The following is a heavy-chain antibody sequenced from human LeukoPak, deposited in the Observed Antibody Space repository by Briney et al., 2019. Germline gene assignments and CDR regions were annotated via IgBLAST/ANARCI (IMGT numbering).Heavy chain of an antibody. V-gene: IGHV3-33*01. CDR2: IWYDGSNK. D-gene: IGHD3-10*01. CDR1: GFTFSSYG. J-gene: IGHJ3*02. CDR3: ARIYGSGSYSSLDAFDI. Sequence: PGGSLRLSCAASGFTFSSYGMHWVRQAPGKGLEWVAVIWYDGSNKYYADSVKGRFTISRDNSKNTLYLQMNSLRAEDTAVYYCARIYGSGSYSSLDAFDIWGQGTMVTVSS.